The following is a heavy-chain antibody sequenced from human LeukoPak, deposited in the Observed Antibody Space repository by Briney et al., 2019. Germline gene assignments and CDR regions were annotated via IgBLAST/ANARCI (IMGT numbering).Heavy chain of an antibody. CDR3: TTYTDYYYYYMDV. CDR1: GFTVSSNY. J-gene: IGHJ6*03. CDR2: IYSGGST. V-gene: IGHV3-66*01. Sequence: GGSLRLSCAASGFTVSSNYMSWVRQAPGKGLEWVSVIYSGGSTYYADSVKGRFTISRDDSKNTLYLQMNSLKTEDTAVYYRTTYTDYYYYYMDVWGKGTTVTVSS. D-gene: IGHD2-2*02.